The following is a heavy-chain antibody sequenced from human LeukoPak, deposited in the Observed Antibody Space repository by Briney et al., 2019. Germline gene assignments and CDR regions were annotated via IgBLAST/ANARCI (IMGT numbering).Heavy chain of an antibody. CDR2: ISSSSSYI. V-gene: IGHV3-21*01. CDR3: ARDAGAGYDILTGTIIPPFDY. J-gene: IGHJ4*02. D-gene: IGHD3-9*01. CDR1: GFTFSSYS. Sequence: GGSLRLSCAASGFTFSSYSMNWVRQAPGKGLEWVSSISSSSSYIYYADSVKGRFTISRDNAKNSLYLQMNSLRAEDTAVYYCARDAGAGYDILTGTIIPPFDYWGQGTLVTVSS.